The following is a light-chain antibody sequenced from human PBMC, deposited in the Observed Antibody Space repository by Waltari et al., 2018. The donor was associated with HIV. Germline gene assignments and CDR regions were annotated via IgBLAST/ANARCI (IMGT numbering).Light chain of an antibody. CDR1: SSDGGGSNF. CDR2: EVS. V-gene: IGLV2-14*01. J-gene: IGLJ3*02. Sequence: QSALTQPASVSGSPGQSITISCTGTSSDGGGSNFVSWYQQHPGKAPKLLIYEVSHRPSGVSSRFSASKSGNTASLTISGLQAEDEADYYCSSYTSGTTWVFGGGTKLTVL. CDR3: SSYTSGTTWV.